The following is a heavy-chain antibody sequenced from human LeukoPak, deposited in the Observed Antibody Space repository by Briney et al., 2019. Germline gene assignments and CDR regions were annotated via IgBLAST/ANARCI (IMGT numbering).Heavy chain of an antibody. D-gene: IGHD3-10*01. V-gene: IGHV4-39*07. CDR2: MHYSGST. CDR3: ARRTHQNGSGSYYSTTPLWYFDY. CDR1: GDSISSSSYY. Sequence: PSETLSLTCTVSGDSISSSSYYWGWIRQPPGTGLEWIGGMHYSGSTYYNPSLKSRVIISVDTSKNQFSLKLSSVTAADTAVYYCARRTHQNGSGSYYSTTPLWYFDYWGQGTLVTVSS. J-gene: IGHJ4*02.